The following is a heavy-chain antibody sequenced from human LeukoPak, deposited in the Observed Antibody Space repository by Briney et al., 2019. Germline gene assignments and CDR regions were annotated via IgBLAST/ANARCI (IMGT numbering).Heavy chain of an antibody. CDR2: INHSGST. Sequence: PSETLSLTCAVYGGSFSGYYWSWIRQPPGKGLEWIGEINHSGSTNYNPSLKSRVTISVDTSKNQFSLKLSSVTAADTAVYYCARGRSSGRYIEYWGQGTLVTVSS. J-gene: IGHJ4*02. V-gene: IGHV4-34*01. CDR3: ARGRSSGRYIEY. CDR1: GGSFSGYY. D-gene: IGHD6-19*01.